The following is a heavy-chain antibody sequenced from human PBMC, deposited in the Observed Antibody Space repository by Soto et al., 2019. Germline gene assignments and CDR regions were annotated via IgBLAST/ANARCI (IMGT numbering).Heavy chain of an antibody. D-gene: IGHD1-20*01. CDR3: ARDHRYNWNDEGWFDP. V-gene: IGHV1-8*01. CDR2: LNPNSGNT. J-gene: IGHJ5*02. CDR1: GYVFSTYD. Sequence: ASVKVSCKASGYVFSTYDINWVRKAPGQGLEWMGWLNPNSGNTGYAQKFQGRVTMTRNTSINTAYMELSSLGSEDTAVYYCARDHRYNWNDEGWFDPWGQGTLVTVSS.